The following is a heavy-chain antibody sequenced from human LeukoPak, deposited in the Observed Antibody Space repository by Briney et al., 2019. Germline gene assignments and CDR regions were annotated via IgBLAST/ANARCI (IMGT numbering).Heavy chain of an antibody. Sequence: ASETLSLTCTVSGGSISSSSYYWGWIRQPPGKGLEWIGSIYYSGSTYYNPSLKSRVTISVDKSKNQFSLKLSSVTAADTAAYYCARDPRMITFGGVIVDYGMDVWGQGTTVTVSS. CDR2: IYYSGST. J-gene: IGHJ6*02. CDR1: GGSISSSSYY. CDR3: ARDPRMITFGGVIVDYGMDV. D-gene: IGHD3-16*02. V-gene: IGHV4-39*07.